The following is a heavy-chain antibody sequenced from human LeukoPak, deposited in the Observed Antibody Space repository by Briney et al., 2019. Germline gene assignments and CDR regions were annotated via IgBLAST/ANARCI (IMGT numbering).Heavy chain of an antibody. CDR2: INPNSGGT. J-gene: IGHJ6*03. CDR3: ARVKDRISMVRGVLSPQNYYYYYMDV. CDR1: GYTFTDYY. D-gene: IGHD3-10*01. V-gene: IGHV1-2*02. Sequence: ASVKVSCKASGYTFTDYYMHWVRQAPGQGLEWMGWINPNSGGTNYAQKFQGRVTMTRDTSISTAYMELSRLRSDDTAVYYCARVKDRISMVRGVLSPQNYYYYYMDVWGKGTTVTVSS.